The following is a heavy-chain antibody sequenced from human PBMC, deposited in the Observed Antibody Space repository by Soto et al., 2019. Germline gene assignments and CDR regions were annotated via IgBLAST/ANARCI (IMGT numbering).Heavy chain of an antibody. V-gene: IGHV3-33*01. CDR3: TRDVSSRYFDL. CDR1: GFTFRNYG. J-gene: IGHJ2*01. Sequence: QVQLVESGGGVVQPGRSLRLSCAASGFTFRNYGMHWVRQAPGKGLEWVALIWYDGSNTFYIDSVKGRFTISRDNSKSTLHLQMNSLRAEDTAVYYCTRDVSSRYFDLWGRGSLVTVSS. CDR2: IWYDGSNT.